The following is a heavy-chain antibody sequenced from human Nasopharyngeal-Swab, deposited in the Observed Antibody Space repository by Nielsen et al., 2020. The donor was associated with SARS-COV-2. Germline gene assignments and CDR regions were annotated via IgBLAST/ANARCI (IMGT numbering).Heavy chain of an antibody. D-gene: IGHD1-20*01. CDR3: TRDLYNWNHDAFDI. Sequence: WIRQPPGKGLEWVGFIRSKAYGGTTEYAASVKGRFTISRDDSKSIAYLQMNSLKTEDTAVYHCTRDLYNWNHDAFDIWGQGTMVTVSS. V-gene: IGHV3-49*02. CDR2: IRSKAYGGTT. J-gene: IGHJ3*02.